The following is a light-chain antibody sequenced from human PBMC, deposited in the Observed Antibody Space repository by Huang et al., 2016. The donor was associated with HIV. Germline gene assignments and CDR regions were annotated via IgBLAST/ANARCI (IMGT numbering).Light chain of an antibody. J-gene: IGKJ4*01. CDR3: QQRSNWPPLT. V-gene: IGKV3-11*01. CDR1: QSVSNY. Sequence: EIVLTQSPVTLSLSPGERATLSCRASQSVSNYLVWYQQNPGQAPRLLIYDASNRATGIPARFSGSGSGTDFTRTISSLEPEDFAVYYCQQRSNWPPLTFGGGTKVEIK. CDR2: DAS.